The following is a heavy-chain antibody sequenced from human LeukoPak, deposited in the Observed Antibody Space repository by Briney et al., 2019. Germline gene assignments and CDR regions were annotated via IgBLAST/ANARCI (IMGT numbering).Heavy chain of an antibody. CDR1: GYTFTSYG. V-gene: IGHV1-18*01. CDR3: AREQEGRMADY. CDR2: ISAYNGNT. J-gene: IGHJ4*02. D-gene: IGHD2-8*01. Sequence: ASVKVSFKASGYTFTSYGISWVRQAPGQGLEWMGWISAYNGNTKYAQNLQGRVTMTSDTSTSTAYMELRSLRSDDTAVYYCAREQEGRMADYWGQGTLVTVSS.